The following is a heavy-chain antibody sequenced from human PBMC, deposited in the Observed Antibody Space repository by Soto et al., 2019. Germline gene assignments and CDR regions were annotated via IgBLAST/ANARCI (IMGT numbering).Heavy chain of an antibody. CDR3: ATDTYYDILTGYPHYYYGMDV. CDR1: GGTFSSYA. CDR2: IIPIFGTA. V-gene: IGHV1-69*13. J-gene: IGHJ6*02. D-gene: IGHD3-9*01. Sequence: GASVKVSCKASGGTFSSYAISWVRQAPGQGLEGMGGIIPIFGTANYAQKFQGRVTITADESTSTAYMELSSLRSEDTAVYYCATDTYYDILTGYPHYYYGMDVWGQGTTVTVSS.